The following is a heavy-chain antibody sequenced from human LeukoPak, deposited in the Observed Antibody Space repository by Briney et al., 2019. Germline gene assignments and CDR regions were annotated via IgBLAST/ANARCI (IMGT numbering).Heavy chain of an antibody. D-gene: IGHD5-24*01. J-gene: IGHJ4*02. CDR2: ISSNGGST. CDR3: ARDRDDGLDY. Sequence: PGGSLRLSCAASGFTFSSYAMHWVRQAPGKGLEYVSAISSNGGSTYYANSVKGRFTISRDNSKNTLYLQMGSLRAEDMAVYFCARDRDDGLDYWGQGNLVTVSS. CDR1: GFTFSSYA. V-gene: IGHV3-64*01.